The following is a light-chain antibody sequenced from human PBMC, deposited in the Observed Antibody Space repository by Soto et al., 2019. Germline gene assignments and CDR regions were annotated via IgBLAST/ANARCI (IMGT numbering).Light chain of an antibody. V-gene: IGKV1-39*01. CDR2: AAS. J-gene: IGKJ5*01. Sequence: DIQMTQSPFSLSASAGDRVTITCRASQSINIYLNWYQQRPGKAPELLIYAASTMRSGVPSRFSGSGSGTDFTLTISSLQLEDFATYYCQQSYSTPVTFGQGTRLEIK. CDR3: QQSYSTPVT. CDR1: QSINIY.